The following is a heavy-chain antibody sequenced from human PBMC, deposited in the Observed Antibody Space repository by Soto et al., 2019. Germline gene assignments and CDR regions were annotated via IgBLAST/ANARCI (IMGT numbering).Heavy chain of an antibody. D-gene: IGHD1-26*01. CDR3: ARSGSYSHFDY. Sequence: PGGSLRLSCAASGFTFSDSYMDWVRQPPGKGPEWVGRIRKRVNGYTTEYAASVGGRFTISRDDSKNSLYLQMDSLKTEDTALYFCARSGSYSHFDYWGQGTLVTVSS. V-gene: IGHV3-72*01. CDR1: GFTFSDSY. J-gene: IGHJ5*01. CDR2: IRKRVNGYTT.